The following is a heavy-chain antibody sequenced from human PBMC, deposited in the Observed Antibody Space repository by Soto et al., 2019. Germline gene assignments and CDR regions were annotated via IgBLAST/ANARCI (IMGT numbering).Heavy chain of an antibody. CDR2: ISAYNGNT. Sequence: VPLKGSCKAAGYTYSVYGSGWLRQAPGQGLEWIGWISAYNGNTNCAQKPQGRVTMTTDTSTSTAYMELRSLRSDDTAVYYCARAVTIFGVVMFRQSMDVWGQGTTVTVSS. CDR3: ARAVTIFGVVMFRQSMDV. D-gene: IGHD3-3*01. V-gene: IGHV1-18*01. J-gene: IGHJ6*02. CDR1: GYTYSVYG.